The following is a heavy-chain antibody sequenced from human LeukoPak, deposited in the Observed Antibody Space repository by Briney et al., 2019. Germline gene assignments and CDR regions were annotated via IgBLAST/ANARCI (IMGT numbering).Heavy chain of an antibody. D-gene: IGHD2-2*01. CDR1: GGTFSSYA. Sequence: SVKVSCKASGGTFSSYAISWVRQAPGQGLEWMGGIIPIFGTANYAQKFQGRVTITADESTSTAYMELSSLRSEDTAVYYCARERYCSSTSCYRAYYLDYWGQGTLVTVSS. V-gene: IGHV1-69*13. J-gene: IGHJ4*02. CDR3: ARERYCSSTSCYRAYYLDY. CDR2: IIPIFGTA.